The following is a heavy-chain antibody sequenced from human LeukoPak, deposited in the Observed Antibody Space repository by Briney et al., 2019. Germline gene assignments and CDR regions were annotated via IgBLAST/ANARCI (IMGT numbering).Heavy chain of an antibody. Sequence: PGGSLRLSCAASGFTFSSYAMHWVRQAPGQGLEWVAVISYDGSNKYYADSVKGRFTISSDNSKNKLYLQMITLRAVDTAVYYCSKEDDSNTNNPFDYWGQGTLVTVSS. CDR3: SKEDDSNTNNPFDY. V-gene: IGHV3-30*01. CDR1: GFTFSSYA. CDR2: ISYDGSNK. J-gene: IGHJ4*02. D-gene: IGHD4-11*01.